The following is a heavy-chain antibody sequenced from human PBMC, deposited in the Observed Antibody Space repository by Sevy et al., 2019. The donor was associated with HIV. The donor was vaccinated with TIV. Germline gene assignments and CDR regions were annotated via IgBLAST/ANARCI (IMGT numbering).Heavy chain of an antibody. CDR3: VRGTTFYDFWTGGDY. CDR2: ISGFNGDT. D-gene: IGHD3-3*01. J-gene: IGHJ4*02. CDR1: GYTFTNYA. V-gene: IGHV1-18*01. Sequence: ASVKVSCKASGYTFTNYAISWVRQAPGQGLEWMGWISGFNGDTKNAEKFQGRFTMTTDTSRKTAYMDLRGLGSDDTAVYYCVRGTTFYDFWTGGDYWGQGTLVTVSS.